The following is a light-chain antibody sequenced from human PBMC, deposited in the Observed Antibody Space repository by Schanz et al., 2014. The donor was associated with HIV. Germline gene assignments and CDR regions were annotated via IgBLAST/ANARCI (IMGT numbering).Light chain of an antibody. CDR1: QSVSGN. Sequence: EIVLTQSPGTLSLSPGERATLSCGASQSVSGNFLAWYQQKAGQAPRLLIYGASTRATGIPARFSGSGSGTEFTLTISSLQSEDFAVYYCQQYNNWPPLTFGGGTKVEIK. V-gene: IGKV3-15*01. J-gene: IGKJ4*01. CDR3: QQYNNWPPLT. CDR2: GAS.